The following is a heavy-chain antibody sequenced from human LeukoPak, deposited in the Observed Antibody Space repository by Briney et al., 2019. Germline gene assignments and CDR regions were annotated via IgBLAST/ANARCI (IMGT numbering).Heavy chain of an antibody. CDR3: ARARAIVGATIGY. CDR2: MNPNSGNT. Sequence: ASVKVSCTASGYTFTSYDINWVRQATGQGLEWMGWMNPNSGNTGYAQKFQGRVTMTRNTSISTAYMELSSLRSEDTAVYYCARARAIVGATIGYWGQGTLVTVSS. V-gene: IGHV1-8*01. J-gene: IGHJ4*02. D-gene: IGHD1-26*01. CDR1: GYTFTSYD.